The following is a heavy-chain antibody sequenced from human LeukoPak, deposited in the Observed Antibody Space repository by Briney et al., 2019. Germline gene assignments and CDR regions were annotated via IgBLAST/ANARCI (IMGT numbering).Heavy chain of an antibody. D-gene: IGHD3-22*01. V-gene: IGHV4-34*01. CDR3: ASRPHYYDSSGYYSFDY. J-gene: IGHJ4*02. CDR2: VNHSGST. Sequence: PGGSLRLSCAASGFTFSSYAMSWVRQPPGKGLEWIGEVNHSGSTNYNPPLKSRVTISVDTSKNQFSLKLSSVTAADTAVYYCASRPHYYDSSGYYSFDYWGQGTLVTVSS. CDR1: GFTFSSYA.